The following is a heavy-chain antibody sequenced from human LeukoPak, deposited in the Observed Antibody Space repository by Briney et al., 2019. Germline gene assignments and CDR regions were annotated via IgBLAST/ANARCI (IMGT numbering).Heavy chain of an antibody. Sequence: TSETLSLTCAVYGGSFSGYYWSWIRQPPGKGLEWIGEINHSGSTNYNPSLKSRVTISVDTSKNQFSLKLSSVTAADTAVYYCARARYSSSSYYYYYYYMDVWGKGTTVTVSS. CDR2: INHSGST. V-gene: IGHV4-34*01. D-gene: IGHD6-6*01. J-gene: IGHJ6*03. CDR1: GGSFSGYY. CDR3: ARARYSSSSYYYYYYYMDV.